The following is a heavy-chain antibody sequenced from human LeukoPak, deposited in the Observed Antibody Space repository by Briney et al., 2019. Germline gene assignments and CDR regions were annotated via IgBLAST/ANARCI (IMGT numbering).Heavy chain of an antibody. CDR1: GFIFSDYS. CDR2: ISGNGYST. V-gene: IGHV3-23*01. D-gene: IGHD2-2*01. CDR3: AKVNWCSASCADA. J-gene: IGHJ4*02. Sequence: GGSLRLSCAASGFIFSDYSMNWVRQAPGKGLEWVSGISGNGYSTWYADSVKGRFTISRDNSKNTLSLQMNSLRAEDTAVYYCAKVNWCSASCADAWGQGTLVTVSS.